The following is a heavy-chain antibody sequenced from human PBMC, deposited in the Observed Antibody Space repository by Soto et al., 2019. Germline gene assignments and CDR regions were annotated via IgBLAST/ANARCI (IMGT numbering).Heavy chain of an antibody. CDR1: GGSISSGGYY. V-gene: IGHV4-31*03. CDR2: IYYSGST. J-gene: IGHJ4*02. Sequence: SETLSLTCTVSGGSISSGGYYWSWIRQHPGKGLEWIGYIYYSGSTYYNPSLKSRVTISVDTSKNQFSLKLSSVTAADTAVYYCARAFQQLVGPGFDYWGQGTLVTVSS. CDR3: ARAFQQLVGPGFDY. D-gene: IGHD6-13*01.